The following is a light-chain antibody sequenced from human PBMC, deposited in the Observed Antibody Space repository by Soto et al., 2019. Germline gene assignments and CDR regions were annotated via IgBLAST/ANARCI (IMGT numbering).Light chain of an antibody. CDR3: QQYCSSSWT. Sequence: EIVLTQSPGTLSLSPGERATLSCRASQSVSTSYLAWYQQKPGQAPRLLIYGTSSRATAISDWFSGSGSGTDFALTISRLEPEDFAVYYCQQYCSSSWTFGQGTKVEIK. J-gene: IGKJ1*01. CDR1: QSVSTSY. V-gene: IGKV3-20*01. CDR2: GTS.